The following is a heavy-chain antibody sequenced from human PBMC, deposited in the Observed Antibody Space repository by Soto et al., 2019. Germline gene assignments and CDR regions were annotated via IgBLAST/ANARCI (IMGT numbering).Heavy chain of an antibody. CDR3: ARGSGILRFLEWFRYPGAFDI. CDR2: ISSSSSTI. J-gene: IGHJ3*02. D-gene: IGHD3-3*01. V-gene: IGHV3-48*01. CDR1: GFTFSSYS. Sequence: GGSLRLSCAASGFTFSSYSMNWVRQAPGKGLEWVSYISSSSSTIYYADSVKGRFTISRDNAKNSLYLQMNSLRAEDTAVYYCARGSGILRFLEWFRYPGAFDIWGQGTMVTVSS.